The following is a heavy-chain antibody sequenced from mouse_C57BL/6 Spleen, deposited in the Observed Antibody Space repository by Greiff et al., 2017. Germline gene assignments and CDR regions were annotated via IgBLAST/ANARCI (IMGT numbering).Heavy chain of an antibody. Sequence: QVQLQQPGTELVKPGASVKLSCTASGYTFTSYWMHWVSQRPGQGLEWIGYINPSSGGTYYNEKLKSQVTLTVDKSASTVYMQISSLTSEDSAVYDCARRGPDSNYRGAMDYWGQGTSVTVSS. CDR3: ARRGPDSNYRGAMDY. V-gene: IGHV1-53*01. J-gene: IGHJ4*01. CDR2: INPSSGGT. CDR1: GYTFTSYW. D-gene: IGHD2-5*01.